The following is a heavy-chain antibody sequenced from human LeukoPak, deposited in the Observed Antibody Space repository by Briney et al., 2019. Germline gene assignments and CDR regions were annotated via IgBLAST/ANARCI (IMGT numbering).Heavy chain of an antibody. Sequence: TPSETLSLTCTVSGGSISSGGYYWSWIRQYPGKGLEWIGYTSYTGNTYYNPSLKSRVIISVDTPENQFSLKLSSVTAADTAVYYCARRGLTTANPFDSWGQGTLVTVSS. V-gene: IGHV4-31*03. CDR3: ARRGLTTANPFDS. J-gene: IGHJ4*02. CDR2: TSYTGNT. D-gene: IGHD4-17*01. CDR1: GGSISSGGYY.